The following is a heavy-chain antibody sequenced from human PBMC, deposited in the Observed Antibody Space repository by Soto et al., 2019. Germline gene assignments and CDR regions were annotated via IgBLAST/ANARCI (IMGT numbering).Heavy chain of an antibody. CDR3: STSPDY. CDR1: GFTFSSYW. CDR2: INQDGSEK. V-gene: IGHV3-7*01. Sequence: VGSLRLSCAASGFTFSSYWMDWVRQAPGKGLEWVANINQDGSEKHYIDSVKGRFTISIDNAKNSLYLQMSSLTAEDSALYYCSTSPDYWGKGSMVTVSS. J-gene: IGHJ4*01.